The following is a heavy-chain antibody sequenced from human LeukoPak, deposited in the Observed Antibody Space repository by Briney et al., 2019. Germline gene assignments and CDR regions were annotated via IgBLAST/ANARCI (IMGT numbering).Heavy chain of an antibody. CDR3: ARDPGIAAAGTNSD. CDR2: ISAYNGNT. Sequence: ASVKVSCKASGYTFTSYGISWVRQAPGHGLEGMGWISAYNGNTNYAQKLQGRVNMTTDTSTSTAYTELRSLSSDDTGVYYCARDPGIAAAGTNSDWGQGTLVTVSS. J-gene: IGHJ4*02. V-gene: IGHV1-18*01. D-gene: IGHD6-13*01. CDR1: GYTFTSYG.